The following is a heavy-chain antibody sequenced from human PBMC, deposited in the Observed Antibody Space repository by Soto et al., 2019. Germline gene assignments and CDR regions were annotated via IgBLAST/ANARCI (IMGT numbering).Heavy chain of an antibody. CDR1: DGSVGSGSYY. D-gene: IGHD2-2*01. CDR2: MYNSGIT. CDR3: ARSTQFCSRSSCYLTGDAFDI. V-gene: IGHV4-61*01. J-gene: IGHJ3*02. Sequence: SETLSLTCTVSDGSVGSGSYYWRWIRQPPGKGLEWIGYMYNSGITNYNPSLKSRVTISIGASEIQFSLRLTSVTAADTALYYCARSTQFCSRSSCYLTGDAFDIWGQGTMVTVSS.